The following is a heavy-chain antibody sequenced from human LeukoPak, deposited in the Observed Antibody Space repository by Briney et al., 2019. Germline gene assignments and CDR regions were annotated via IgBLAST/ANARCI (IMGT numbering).Heavy chain of an antibody. CDR1: GFTFSYYW. CDR2: IKLDGSEK. V-gene: IGHV3-7*05. Sequence: GGSLRLSCAASGFTFSYYWMSWVRQAPGKGLEWVANIKLDGSEKYYVDSVKGRFTISRDNAKNSLFLQMNSLRAEDTAVYYCARASGYFHYWGQGTLVTVSS. J-gene: IGHJ4*02. CDR3: ARASGYFHY.